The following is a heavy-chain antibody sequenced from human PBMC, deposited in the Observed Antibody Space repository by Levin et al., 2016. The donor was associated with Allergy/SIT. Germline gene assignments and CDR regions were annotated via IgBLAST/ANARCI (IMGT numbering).Heavy chain of an antibody. CDR2: ISSTTSSI. CDR1: GFTFSTFA. V-gene: IGHV3-48*04. J-gene: IGHJ4*02. D-gene: IGHD6-13*01. Sequence: GESLKISCAASGFTFSTFAMDWVRQAPGKGLEWISYISSTTSSIYYADSVRGRFTISRDNAKNSAFLEMNSLRAEDTAVYYCARGPGYSSSWYGYYFDCWGQGTLVTVSS. CDR3: ARGPGYSSSWYGYYFDC.